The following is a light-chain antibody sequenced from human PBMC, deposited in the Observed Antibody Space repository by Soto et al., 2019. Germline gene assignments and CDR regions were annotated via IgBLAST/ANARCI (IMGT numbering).Light chain of an antibody. V-gene: IGKV3-20*01. CDR2: AAS. CDR1: QSVSSSF. Sequence: EIVLTQSPGTLSLSPGERATLSCRASQSVSSSFIAWYQQKPGQAPRLLIYAASSRATGIPDRFSGSGSGTDFTLTISRLEPEDFAVYYCQQYAISHRTFGQGTKVDIK. J-gene: IGKJ1*01. CDR3: QQYAISHRT.